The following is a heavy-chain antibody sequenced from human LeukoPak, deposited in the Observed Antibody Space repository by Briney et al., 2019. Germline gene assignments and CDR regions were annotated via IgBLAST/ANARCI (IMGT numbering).Heavy chain of an antibody. CDR2: KWSDGSNR. J-gene: IGHJ4*01. V-gene: IGHV3-33*01. CDR1: GFIYSHYG. Sequence: GRSLRLSCAASGFIYSHYGMHWVRQAPGKGLEWVAVKWSDGSNRFYAGSVKGRFTISRDNSQNTLFLQMDSLRAEDTAMYYCARDAQRGFDYSNSLEYWGHGTLVTVSS. CDR3: ARDAQRGFDYSNSLEY. D-gene: IGHD4-11*01.